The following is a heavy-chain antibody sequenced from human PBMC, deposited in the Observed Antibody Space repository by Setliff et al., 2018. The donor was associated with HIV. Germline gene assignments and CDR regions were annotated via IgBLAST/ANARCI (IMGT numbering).Heavy chain of an antibody. D-gene: IGHD3-10*01. J-gene: IGHJ4*02. CDR3: AKSTGSVLGTYYFDN. V-gene: IGHV3-43D*04. CDR2: INWDGSRT. Sequence: GGSLRLSCAASGFTFDDYAMYWVRQGPGKGLEWVSLINWDGSRTFYADSVRGRLTTSRDNNKNFLYLEMNSLRADDTALYFCAKSTGSVLGTYYFDNWGQGTLVTVSS. CDR1: GFTFDDYA.